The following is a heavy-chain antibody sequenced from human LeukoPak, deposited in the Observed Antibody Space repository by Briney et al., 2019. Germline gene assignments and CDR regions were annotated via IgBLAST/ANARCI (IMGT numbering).Heavy chain of an antibody. CDR3: ARDRDYYDSSGYYLFDY. D-gene: IGHD3-22*01. V-gene: IGHV3-9*01. Sequence: GGSLRLSCAASGFTFDDYAMHWVRQAPGKGLEWVSGITWHSGSIGYADSVKGRFTISRDNAKNSLYLQMNSLRAEDTAVYYCARDRDYYDSSGYYLFDYWGQGTLVTVSS. CDR2: ITWHSGSI. J-gene: IGHJ4*02. CDR1: GFTFDDYA.